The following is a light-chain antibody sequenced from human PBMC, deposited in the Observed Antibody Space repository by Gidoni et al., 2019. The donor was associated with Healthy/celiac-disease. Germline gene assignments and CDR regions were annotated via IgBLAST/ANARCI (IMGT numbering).Light chain of an antibody. V-gene: IGKV3-15*01. CDR2: GAS. CDR1: QSVSSN. J-gene: IGKJ2*01. CDR3: QQYNNWPPYT. Sequence: EIVMTQSTATLSVSPGERATLSCRASQSVSSNFAWYQQKPGQAPRLLIYGASTMATGIPARFSGSGSGTEFTLTISSLQSEDFAVYYCQQYNNWPPYTFGQGTKLEIK.